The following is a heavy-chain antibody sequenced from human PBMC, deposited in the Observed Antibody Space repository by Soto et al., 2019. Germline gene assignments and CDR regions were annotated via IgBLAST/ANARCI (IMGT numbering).Heavy chain of an antibody. CDR1: GFSFSRHW. CDR3: VREDGFDQ. V-gene: IGHV3-74*01. CDR2: INGGGTYA. Sequence: EVQLVESGGGLVQPGGSLRLSCVASGFSFSRHWMHWVRQDPGKGLVWVSRINGGGTYATYADAVKGRFTISRDNAKNTLYLQMNSLRAEDTAVYYCVREDGFDQWGQGTLVTVSS. J-gene: IGHJ4*02.